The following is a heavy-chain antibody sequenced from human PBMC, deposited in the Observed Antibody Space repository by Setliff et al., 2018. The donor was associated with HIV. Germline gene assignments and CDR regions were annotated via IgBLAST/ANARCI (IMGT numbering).Heavy chain of an antibody. Sequence: SETLSLTCTVSGGSISEYYWSWIRQPPGKGLEWIGYIDYSGSTNYNASLKSRLTISVDTSKSQFSLKLTSVTAADTAVYYCARQMTIPGVAVTPFDYWGQGALVTVSS. D-gene: IGHD3-3*01. V-gene: IGHV4-59*08. CDR1: GGSISEYY. CDR2: IDYSGST. J-gene: IGHJ4*02. CDR3: ARQMTIPGVAVTPFDY.